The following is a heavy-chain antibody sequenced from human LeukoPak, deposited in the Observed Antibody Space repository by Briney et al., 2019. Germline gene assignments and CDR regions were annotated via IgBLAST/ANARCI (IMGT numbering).Heavy chain of an antibody. CDR3: ARGLMGGYPRFDH. V-gene: IGHV3-20*04. Sequence: ETLSLTCSVSGYSIDNGYYWAWIRQPPGKGPEWVSNINWNGGYIGYAESVKGRFTISRDNAKNSLYLQMNSLRAEDTAVYYCARGLMGGYPRFDHWGQGTLVTVSS. CDR2: INWNGGYI. CDR1: GYSIDNGYY. J-gene: IGHJ4*02. D-gene: IGHD2-8*01.